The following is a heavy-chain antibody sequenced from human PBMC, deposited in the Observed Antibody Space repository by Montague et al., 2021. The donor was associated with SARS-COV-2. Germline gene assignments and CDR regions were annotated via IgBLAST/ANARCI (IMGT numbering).Heavy chain of an antibody. V-gene: IGHV6-1*01. CDR1: RDSVSSNSAA. J-gene: IGHJ4*02. CDR2: TYYRSKWYY. CDR3: ALAVAGRGGYDY. Sequence: CAISRDSVSSNSAAWNWIRQSPSRGLEWLGRTYYRSKWYYGYAVXLKSRITINPDTSKNQLSLQVKSMTPEDTAVYYCALAVAGRGGYDYWGQGTLVTVSS. D-gene: IGHD6-19*01.